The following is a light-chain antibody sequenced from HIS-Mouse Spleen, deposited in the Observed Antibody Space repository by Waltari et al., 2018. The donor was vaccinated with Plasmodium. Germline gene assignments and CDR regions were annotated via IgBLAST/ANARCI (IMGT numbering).Light chain of an antibody. CDR2: AAS. V-gene: IGKV1-6*01. J-gene: IGKJ2*01. Sequence: AIQMTQSPSSLSASVGDRVTITCRASPGIRNDLGWYQQKPGKAPKLRISAASSLQSGGPSRFSGSGSGTDFTLTISSLQPEDFATYYCLQDYNYPYTFGQGTKLEIK. CDR1: PGIRND. CDR3: LQDYNYPYT.